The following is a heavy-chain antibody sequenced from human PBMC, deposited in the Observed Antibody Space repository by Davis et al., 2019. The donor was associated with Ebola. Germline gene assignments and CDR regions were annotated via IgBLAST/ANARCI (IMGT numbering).Heavy chain of an antibody. V-gene: IGHV1-2*02. Sequence: ASVKVSCKASGYTFTGYYMHWVRQAPGQGLEWMGWINPNSGGTNYAQKFQGRVTMTRDTSISTAYMELSRLRSDDTAVYYCARAGNSYGYRGVFDYWGQGTLVTASS. CDR2: INPNSGGT. J-gene: IGHJ4*02. CDR1: GYTFTGYY. D-gene: IGHD5-18*01. CDR3: ARAGNSYGYRGVFDY.